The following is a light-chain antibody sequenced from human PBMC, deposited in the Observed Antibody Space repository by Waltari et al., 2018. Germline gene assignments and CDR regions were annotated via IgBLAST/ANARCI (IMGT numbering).Light chain of an antibody. CDR3: QVWDNRSDHII. CDR2: DDS. Sequence: SYALTQPPSVSVAPGNTAKITCGGNNIGNKGVHWYQQKPGQAPLLVIYDDSDRPAGSPERFSGAKSGNTATLTISRVEAGDEADYYCQVWDNRSDHIIFGGGTKLTVL. CDR1: NIGNKG. J-gene: IGLJ2*01. V-gene: IGLV3-21*04.